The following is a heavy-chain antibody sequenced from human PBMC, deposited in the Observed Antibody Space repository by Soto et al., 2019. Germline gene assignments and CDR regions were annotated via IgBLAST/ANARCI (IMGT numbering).Heavy chain of an antibody. CDR2: ISSSSSYI. V-gene: IGHV3-21*01. Sequence: EVQLVESGGGLVKPGGSLRLSCAASGFTFSSYSMNWVRQAPGKGLEWVSSISSSSSYIYYADSVKGRFTISRDNAKNSLHLQMNCLRAEDTAVYYCARDRSVAGTDYWGQGTLVIVSS. D-gene: IGHD6-19*01. CDR3: ARDRSVAGTDY. CDR1: GFTFSSYS. J-gene: IGHJ4*02.